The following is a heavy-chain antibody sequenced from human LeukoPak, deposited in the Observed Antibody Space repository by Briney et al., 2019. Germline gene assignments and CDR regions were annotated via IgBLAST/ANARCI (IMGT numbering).Heavy chain of an antibody. V-gene: IGHV3-53*01. Sequence: GGSLRLSCAASGFTVSSNYMSWVRQAPGKGLEWVSLIYSGGSTYYADSVKGRFTMPRDDSKNTLYLQMNSLRAGDTAVYYCARGGGSGSYYTEFDPWGQGTLVTVSS. CDR1: GFTVSSNY. CDR2: IYSGGST. J-gene: IGHJ5*02. CDR3: ARGGGSGSYYTEFDP. D-gene: IGHD3-10*01.